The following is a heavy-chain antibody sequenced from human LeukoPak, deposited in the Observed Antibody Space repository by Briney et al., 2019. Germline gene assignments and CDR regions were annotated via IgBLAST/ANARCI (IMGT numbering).Heavy chain of an antibody. CDR2: IYYSGST. V-gene: IGHV4-59*01. CDR1: GGSISSYY. D-gene: IGHD3-22*01. Sequence: SETLSLTCTVSGGSISSYYWSWIRQPPGKGLEWIGYIYYSGSTNYNPSLKSRVTISVDTSKNQFSLKLSSVTAADTAVYYCARDRNYDSSGSQNWFGPWGQGTLVTVSS. J-gene: IGHJ5*02. CDR3: ARDRNYDSSGSQNWFGP.